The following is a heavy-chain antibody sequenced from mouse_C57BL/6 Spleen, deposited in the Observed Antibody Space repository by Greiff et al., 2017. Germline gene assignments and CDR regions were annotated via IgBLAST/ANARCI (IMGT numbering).Heavy chain of an antibody. CDR1: GFTFSSYT. D-gene: IGHD1-1*01. CDR3: ARRDTTVVEGCAY. CDR2: ISGGGGNT. J-gene: IGHJ3*01. Sequence: EVKLVESGGGLVKPGGSLKLSCAASGFTFSSYTMSWVRQTPEKRLEWVATISGGGGNTYYPDSVKGRFTISRDNAKNTLYLQMSSLRSEDTALYYCARRDTTVVEGCAYWGQGTLVTVSA. V-gene: IGHV5-9*01.